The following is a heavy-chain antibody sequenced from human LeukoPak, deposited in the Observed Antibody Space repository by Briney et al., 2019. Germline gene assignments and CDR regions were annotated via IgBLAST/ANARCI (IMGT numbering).Heavy chain of an antibody. V-gene: IGHV4-34*01. CDR2: INHSGST. Sequence: SETLSLTCTVYGEFFSGYSCTCIRQPPGKGLEWIAEINHSGSTNYNPSLKSRVTISLDTSKNQFFLGLSSVTAADTAVYYCARGVYYGSGSYNWGQGTLVTVSS. D-gene: IGHD3-10*01. CDR1: GEFFSGYS. J-gene: IGHJ4*02. CDR3: ARGVYYGSGSYN.